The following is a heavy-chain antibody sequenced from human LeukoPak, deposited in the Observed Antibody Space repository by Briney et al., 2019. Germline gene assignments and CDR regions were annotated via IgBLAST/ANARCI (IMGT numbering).Heavy chain of an antibody. Sequence: GESLKISCKGSGYSFTSYWIGWVRQMPGKGLEWMGIIYPGNSDTRYSPSFQGQVTISADKSISTAYLQWSSLKASDTAMYYCARRPSATGADFDYWGQGTLVTVSS. CDR2: IYPGNSDT. CDR3: ARRPSATGADFDY. D-gene: IGHD7-27*01. V-gene: IGHV5-51*01. CDR1: GYSFTSYW. J-gene: IGHJ4*02.